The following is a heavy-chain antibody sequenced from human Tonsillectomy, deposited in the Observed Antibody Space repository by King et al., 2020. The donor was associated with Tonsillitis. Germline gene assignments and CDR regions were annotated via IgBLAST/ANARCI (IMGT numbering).Heavy chain of an antibody. D-gene: IGHD1-26*01. CDR1: GYTFTSYG. CDR2: ISADNGNT. Sequence: QLVQSGAEVKKPGASVKVSCKASGYTFTSYGISWVRQAPGQGLEWMGWISADNGNTNYAQKLQGRITMTTDTSPSTADMELRSLRSDDTAVYYCARDWSGSCEFDYWGQGTLVTVSS. CDR3: ARDWSGSCEFDY. J-gene: IGHJ4*02. V-gene: IGHV1-18*01.